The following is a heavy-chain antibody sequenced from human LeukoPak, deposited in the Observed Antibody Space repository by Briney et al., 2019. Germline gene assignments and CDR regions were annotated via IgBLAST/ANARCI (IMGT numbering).Heavy chain of an antibody. Sequence: ASVKVSCKASGYTFTGYYMHWVRQAPGQGLEWMGWINPNSGGTNYAQKFQGRVTMTRDTSISTAYMELSRLRSDDTVVYYCARVDRYYDILTGFAHAYFDYWGQGTLVTVSS. CDR2: INPNSGGT. CDR3: ARVDRYYDILTGFAHAYFDY. D-gene: IGHD3-9*01. J-gene: IGHJ4*02. V-gene: IGHV1-2*02. CDR1: GYTFTGYY.